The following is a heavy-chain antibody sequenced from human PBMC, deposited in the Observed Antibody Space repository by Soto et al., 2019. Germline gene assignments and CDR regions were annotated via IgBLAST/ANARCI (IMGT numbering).Heavy chain of an antibody. CDR3: ARGSPRSGSYYNRGSWFDP. CDR2: INHSGST. V-gene: IGHV4-34*01. D-gene: IGHD3-10*01. J-gene: IGHJ5*02. CDR1: GGSFSGYY. Sequence: SETLSLTCAVYGGSFSGYYWSWIRQPPGKGREWIGEINHSGSTNYNPSLKSRVTISVDTSKNQFSLKLSSVTAADTAVYYCARGSPRSGSYYNRGSWFDPWGQGTLVTVSS.